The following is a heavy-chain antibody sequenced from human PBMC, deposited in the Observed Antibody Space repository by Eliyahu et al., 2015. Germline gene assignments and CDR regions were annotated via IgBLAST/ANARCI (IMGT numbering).Heavy chain of an antibody. Sequence: QVQLQESXPGLVKPSQTLSLTCTVXGXSISSGSYYWXWIRQPAGKGLEWIGRIYTSGSTNYNPSLKSRVTISVDTSKNQFSLKLSSVTAADTAVYYCAREGRDPGSSGWYYDYYYYMDVWGKGTTVTVSS. J-gene: IGHJ6*03. CDR3: AREGRDPGSSGWYYDYYYYMDV. CDR1: GXSISSGSYY. D-gene: IGHD6-19*01. V-gene: IGHV4-61*02. CDR2: IYTSGST.